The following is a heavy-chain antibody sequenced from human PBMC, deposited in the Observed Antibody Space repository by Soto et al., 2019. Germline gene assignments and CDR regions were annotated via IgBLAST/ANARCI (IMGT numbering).Heavy chain of an antibody. J-gene: IGHJ4*02. CDR2: IIPIFGAA. CDR3: ARLRMDYGGTSRSHYFDY. V-gene: IGHV1-69*13. Sequence: SVKVCCKAPVGPLSSYAISLVRQAPGQGLEWMGGIIPIFGAANYAQKFQGRVTITADESTSTAYMELRSLRYEDTAVYYCARLRMDYGGTSRSHYFDYWGQGTLVTVSS. CDR1: VGPLSSYA. D-gene: IGHD4-17*01.